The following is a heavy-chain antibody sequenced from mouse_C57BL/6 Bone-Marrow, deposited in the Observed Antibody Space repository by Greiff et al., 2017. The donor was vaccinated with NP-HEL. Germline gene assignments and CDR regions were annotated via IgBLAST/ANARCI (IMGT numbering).Heavy chain of an antibody. V-gene: IGHV5-17*01. CDR1: GFTFSDYG. CDR3: ARQGYSNYDFDY. D-gene: IGHD2-5*01. Sequence: EVMLVESGGGLVKPGGSLKLSCAASGFTFSDYGMHWVRQAPEKGLEWVAYISSGSSTIYYADTVKGRFTISRDNAKNTLFLQMTSLRSEDTAMYYCARQGYSNYDFDYWGQGTTLTVSS. J-gene: IGHJ2*01. CDR2: ISSGSSTI.